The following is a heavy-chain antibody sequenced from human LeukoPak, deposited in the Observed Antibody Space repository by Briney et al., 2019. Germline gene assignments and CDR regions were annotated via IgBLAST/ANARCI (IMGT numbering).Heavy chain of an antibody. CDR2: IFYSGST. CDR3: ARDRNRKKIMVRGYEGYGMDA. J-gene: IGHJ6*02. V-gene: IGHV4-59*01. Sequence: PSETLSLTCTVSGASIYGYYWSWIRQPPGKGLEWIGSIFYSGSTDYNPSLKSRVTISVDTSKNQFSLKLTSVTAADTAVYYCARDRNRKKIMVRGYEGYGMDAWGQGTTVTVS. D-gene: IGHD3-10*01. CDR1: GASIYGYY.